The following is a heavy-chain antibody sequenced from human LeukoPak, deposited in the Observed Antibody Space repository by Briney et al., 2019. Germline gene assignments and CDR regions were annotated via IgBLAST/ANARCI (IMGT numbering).Heavy chain of an antibody. Sequence: EASVKVSCKASGYTFTSYYMHWVRQAPGQGLEWMGIINPSGGSTSYAQKFQGRVTMTRDTPTSTVYMELSSLRSEDTAVYYCARDTKRSRARWENLGIDPWGQGTLVTVSS. CDR1: GYTFTSYY. CDR2: INPSGGST. D-gene: IGHD3-16*01. V-gene: IGHV1-46*01. J-gene: IGHJ5*02. CDR3: ARDTKRSRARWENLGIDP.